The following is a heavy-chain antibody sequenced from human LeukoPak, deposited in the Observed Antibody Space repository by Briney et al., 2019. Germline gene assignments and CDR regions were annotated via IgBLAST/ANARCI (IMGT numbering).Heavy chain of an antibody. CDR2: IHSDGTT. D-gene: IGHD6-13*01. CDR1: EFSVSHNY. CDR3: ARETGYSTSWYAYYFDY. Sequence: GGSLRLSCAASEFSVSHNYMSWVRQAPGKGLEWVSVIHSDGTTHYADSVKGRFTISRDNSKNTLYLQMNSLRVEDTAMYYCARETGYSTSWYAYYFDYWGQGTLVTVAS. J-gene: IGHJ4*02. V-gene: IGHV3-53*01.